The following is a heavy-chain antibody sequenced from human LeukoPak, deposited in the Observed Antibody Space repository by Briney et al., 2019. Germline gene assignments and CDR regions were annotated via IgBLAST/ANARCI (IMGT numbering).Heavy chain of an antibody. D-gene: IGHD3-10*01. J-gene: IGHJ4*02. CDR2: ISSDGSST. CDR1: GFTFSGYW. V-gene: IGHV3-74*01. CDR3: ARGGEITMVRGAIHE. Sequence: GGSLRLSCAASGFTFSGYWMHWVRQVPGEGPVWVSRISSDGSSTSYADSVKGRFTISRDNAKNTLYLQMNSLRAEDTAIYYCARGGEITMVRGAIHEWGQGTQVTVSS.